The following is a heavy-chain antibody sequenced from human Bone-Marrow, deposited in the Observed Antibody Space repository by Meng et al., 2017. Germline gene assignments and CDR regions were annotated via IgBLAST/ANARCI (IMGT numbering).Heavy chain of an antibody. V-gene: IGHV3-48*03. CDR2: INIRGSTL. CDR3: ARDHAWFGETYAMDV. D-gene: IGHD3-10*01. J-gene: IGHJ6*02. CDR1: GFTFTSYE. Sequence: GESLKISCAASGFTFTSYEFNWVRQAPGKGLEWISFINIRGSTLYYADSVEGRFTVSRDNAKNSLYLQMNSLRAEDTAVYYCARDHAWFGETYAMDVWGQGTTVTVSS.